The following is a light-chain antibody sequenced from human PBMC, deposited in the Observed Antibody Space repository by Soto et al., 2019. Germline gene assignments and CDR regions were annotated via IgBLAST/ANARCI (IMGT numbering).Light chain of an antibody. V-gene: IGLV2-14*01. CDR3: SSYTSLRTRV. CDR1: SSDVGGYNY. J-gene: IGLJ1*01. CDR2: EVS. Sequence: QSALTQPPSASGSPGQSVTISCTGTSSDVGGYNYVSWYQQHPGKAPKLMIYEVSNRPSGVSNRFSGSKSGNTASLTISGLQAEDEADYYCSSYTSLRTRVFGTGNKVTVL.